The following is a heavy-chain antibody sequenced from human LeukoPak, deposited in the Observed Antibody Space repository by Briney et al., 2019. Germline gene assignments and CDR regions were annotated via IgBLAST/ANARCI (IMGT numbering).Heavy chain of an antibody. J-gene: IGHJ4*02. Sequence: ASVKVSCKASGYAFSSNAINWVRQAPGQGLEWMGWIDTNTGNPTYAQGFTGQFVFSLDTSVSTAYLQISSLKAEDTAEYFCARGYDSSGYFSDWGQGTLVTVSS. CDR3: ARGYDSSGYFSD. CDR2: IDTNTGNP. D-gene: IGHD3-22*01. V-gene: IGHV7-4-1*02. CDR1: GYAFSSNA.